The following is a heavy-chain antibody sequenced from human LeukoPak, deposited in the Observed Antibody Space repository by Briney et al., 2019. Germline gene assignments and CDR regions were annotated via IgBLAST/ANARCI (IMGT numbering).Heavy chain of an antibody. Sequence: SGTLSLTCAVYGGSFSGYYWSWIRQPPGKGLEWIGEVNHSGSTNYNPSLKSRVTISVDTSKNQFSLKLSSVTAADTAVYYCARWVLTGYYVDYWGQGTLVTVSS. CDR2: VNHSGST. CDR3: ARWVLTGYYVDY. CDR1: GGSFSGYY. D-gene: IGHD3-9*01. J-gene: IGHJ4*02. V-gene: IGHV4-34*01.